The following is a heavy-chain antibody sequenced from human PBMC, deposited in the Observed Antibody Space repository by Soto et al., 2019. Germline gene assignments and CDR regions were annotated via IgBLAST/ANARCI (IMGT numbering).Heavy chain of an antibody. D-gene: IGHD3-10*01. CDR1: GYTFTSYG. Sequence: ASVKVSCKASGYTFTSYGINWVRQAPGQGLEWMGWISAYNVNTNYAQKLQDRVTMTTDTSTSTAYMELRSLRSDDTAVYYCARGLEYYYGSGSYQNWFDPWGQGTLVTVSS. CDR2: ISAYNVNT. J-gene: IGHJ5*02. CDR3: ARGLEYYYGSGSYQNWFDP. V-gene: IGHV1-18*01.